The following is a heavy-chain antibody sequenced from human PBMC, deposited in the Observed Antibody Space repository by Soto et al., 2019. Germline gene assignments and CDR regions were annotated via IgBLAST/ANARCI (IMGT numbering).Heavy chain of an antibody. J-gene: IGHJ3*02. CDR3: ARVERGTVTTVVDAFDI. V-gene: IGHV4-34*01. CDR2: MSHSGGT. D-gene: IGHD1-1*01. CDR1: GGFVSSGSYY. Sequence: QVQLQQWGAGLLKPSETLSLTCAVYGGFVSSGSYYWSWIRQPPGKGLEWIGEMSHSGGTHFNPSLKSRVTISVDTSKNQFSLRMSSVTAADTALYYCARVERGTVTTVVDAFDIWDPGTMVTVSS.